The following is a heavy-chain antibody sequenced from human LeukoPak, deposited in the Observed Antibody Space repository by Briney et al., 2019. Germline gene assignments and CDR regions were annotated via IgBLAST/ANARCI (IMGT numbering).Heavy chain of an antibody. CDR3: ASASSGWFGDYYYYGMDV. V-gene: IGHV4-61*01. CDR1: GGSVSSGSYY. CDR2: IYYSGST. D-gene: IGHD6-19*01. Sequence: SETLSLTCTVSGGSVSSGSYYWSWIRQPPGKGLEWVGYIYYSGSTNYNPSLKSRVTISVDTSKNQFSLKLSSVTAADTAVYYCASASSGWFGDYYYYGMDVWGQGTTVTVSS. J-gene: IGHJ6*02.